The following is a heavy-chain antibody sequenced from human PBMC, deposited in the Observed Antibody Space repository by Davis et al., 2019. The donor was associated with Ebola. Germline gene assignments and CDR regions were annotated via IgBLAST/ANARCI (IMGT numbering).Heavy chain of an antibody. J-gene: IGHJ6*02. Sequence: ASVKVSCKASGYTFTSYAMHWVRQAPGQRLEWMGWINAGNGNTKYSQKFQGRVTITRDTSASTAYMELSSLRSEDTAVYYCARDQGGELGYCSSTSCYPGYGMDVWGQGTTVTVSS. CDR1: GYTFTSYA. D-gene: IGHD2-2*01. CDR3: ARDQGGELGYCSSTSCYPGYGMDV. CDR2: INAGNGNT. V-gene: IGHV1-3*01.